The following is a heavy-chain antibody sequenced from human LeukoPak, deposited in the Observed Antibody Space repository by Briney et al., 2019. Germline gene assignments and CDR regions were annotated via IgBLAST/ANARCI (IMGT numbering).Heavy chain of an antibody. Sequence: GESLKISCKGSGYSFTTYWIAWVRQMPGKGLEWTGIIYPRDSDIRYSPPFQGQVTISADKSISTAYLQWNSLKASDTAMYYCARMIGLGEVSPYFDYWGQGSLVTVSS. CDR1: GYSFTTYW. D-gene: IGHD3-16*02. J-gene: IGHJ4*02. V-gene: IGHV5-51*01. CDR2: IYPRDSDI. CDR3: ARMIGLGEVSPYFDY.